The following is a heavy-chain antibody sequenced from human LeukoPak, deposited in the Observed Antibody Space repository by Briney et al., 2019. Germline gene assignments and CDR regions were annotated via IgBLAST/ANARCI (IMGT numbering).Heavy chain of an antibody. J-gene: IGHJ4*02. D-gene: IGHD5-12*01. Sequence: SVKVSCKASGYTFTGYYMHWVRQAPGQGLEWMGGIIPIFGTANYAQKFQGRVTITADKSTSTAYMELSSLRSEDTAVYYCARVGGYSGYDYWGQGTLVTVSS. CDR3: ARVGGYSGYDY. V-gene: IGHV1-69*06. CDR1: GYTFTGYY. CDR2: IIPIFGTA.